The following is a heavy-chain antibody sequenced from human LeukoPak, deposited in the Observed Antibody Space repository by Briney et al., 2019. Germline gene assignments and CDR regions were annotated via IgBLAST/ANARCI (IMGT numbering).Heavy chain of an antibody. J-gene: IGHJ4*02. CDR1: GFTFSSFW. D-gene: IGHD3-16*01. CDR3: ARAGTFKFEY. CDR2: INTDGSST. Sequence: GGSLRLSCAASGFTFSSFWMHWVRQAPGKGLVWVSRINTDGSSTSYADSVKGRFTISRDNAENTVYLQMNGLRAEDTGIYYCARAGTFKFEYWGRGTLVTVSS. V-gene: IGHV3-74*01.